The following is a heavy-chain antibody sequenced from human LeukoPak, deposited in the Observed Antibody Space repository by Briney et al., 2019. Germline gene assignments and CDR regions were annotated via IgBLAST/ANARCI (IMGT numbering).Heavy chain of an antibody. Sequence: PSETLSLTCTVSGGSISSYYWGWIRQPPGKGLEWIGYIYYSGSTNYNPSLKSRVTISVDTSKNQFSLKLTSVTTADTAVYYCARAGTWRYDFDYWGQGTLVTVSS. CDR2: IYYSGST. CDR1: GGSISSYY. V-gene: IGHV4-59*01. J-gene: IGHJ4*02. D-gene: IGHD3-3*01. CDR3: ARAGTWRYDFDY.